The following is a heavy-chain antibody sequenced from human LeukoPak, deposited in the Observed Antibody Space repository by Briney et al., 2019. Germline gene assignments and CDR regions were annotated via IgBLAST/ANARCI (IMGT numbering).Heavy chain of an antibody. Sequence: ASVKVSCKASGYTFTGYYMHWVRQAPGQGLEWMGWINPNSGGTNYAQKFQGRVTMTRDTSISTAYMELSRPRSDDTAVYYCARDLLQTTGYSYGYYEGPFDYWGQGTLVTVSS. D-gene: IGHD5-18*01. J-gene: IGHJ4*02. CDR3: ARDLLQTTGYSYGYYEGPFDY. CDR1: GYTFTGYY. V-gene: IGHV1-2*02. CDR2: INPNSGGT.